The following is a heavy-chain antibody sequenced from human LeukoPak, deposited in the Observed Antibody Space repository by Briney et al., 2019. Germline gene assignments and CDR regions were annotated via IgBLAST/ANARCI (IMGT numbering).Heavy chain of an antibody. D-gene: IGHD5-18*01. Sequence: ASVKVSCKASGYTFTSYDINWVRQATGRGLEWMGWMNPNSGNTGYAQKFQGRVTMTRNTSISTAYMELSSLRSEDTAVYYCARGRYSYGKHYYYYGMDVWGQGTTVTVSS. CDR2: MNPNSGNT. CDR3: ARGRYSYGKHYYYYGMDV. V-gene: IGHV1-8*01. J-gene: IGHJ6*02. CDR1: GYTFTSYD.